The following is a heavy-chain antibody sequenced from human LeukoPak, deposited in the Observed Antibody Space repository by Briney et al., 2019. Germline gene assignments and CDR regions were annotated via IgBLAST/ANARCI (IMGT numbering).Heavy chain of an antibody. V-gene: IGHV3-30-3*01. J-gene: IGHJ5*02. Sequence: GRSLRLSCAASGFTFSSYAMHWVRQAPGKGLEWVAVISYDGSNKYYADSVKGRFTISRDNSKTTLYLQMNSLRAEDTAVYYCAREQPCITMVRGVIICGWFDPWGQGTLVTVSS. CDR2: ISYDGSNK. CDR3: AREQPCITMVRGVIICGWFDP. D-gene: IGHD3-10*01. CDR1: GFTFSSYA.